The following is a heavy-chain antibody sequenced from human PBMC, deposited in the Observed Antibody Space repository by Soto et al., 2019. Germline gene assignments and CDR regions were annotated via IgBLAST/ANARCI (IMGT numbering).Heavy chain of an antibody. CDR3: ARDIRYIGSFCYFDY. J-gene: IGHJ4*02. D-gene: IGHD3-10*01. CDR1: GVSISSYY. Sequence: PSETLSLTCTVSGVSISSYYWSWIRQPPGEGPEWIGNIFYDGTINYNPSLRSRVTISVDTSKNQVSLRLSSVTAADTAIYYCARDIRYIGSFCYFDYWGQGSLVTVSS. CDR2: IFYDGTI. V-gene: IGHV4-59*01.